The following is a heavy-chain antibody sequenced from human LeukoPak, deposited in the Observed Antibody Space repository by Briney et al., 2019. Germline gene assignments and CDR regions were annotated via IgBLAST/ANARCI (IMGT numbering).Heavy chain of an antibody. CDR3: FFQAEDGIRDFDWLSGFDY. Sequence: GGSLRLSCAASGFTFSSYWMHWVRQVPGKGLVWVSRISTDGSAPIYAASVKGRFTISRDNAQNSLYLQMNSLKTEDTAVYFFFFQAEDGIRDFDWLSGFDYWGQGTLVTVSS. J-gene: IGHJ4*02. CDR1: GFTFSSYW. CDR2: ISTDGSAP. D-gene: IGHD3-9*01. V-gene: IGHV3-74*01.